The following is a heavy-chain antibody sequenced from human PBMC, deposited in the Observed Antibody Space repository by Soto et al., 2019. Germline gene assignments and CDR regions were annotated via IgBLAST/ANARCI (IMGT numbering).Heavy chain of an antibody. CDR3: ARSGDCSSSRCNVGWFDP. Sequence: QVQLQESGPGLVKPSGTLSLTCAASGASVSTHYWWSWVRQSPGKGLEWIGETHHSGSTHYNPSLNSRVTISVAKSKNDCSLKLTSVTAADTAVYYCARSGDCSSSRCNVGWFDPWGRGTLVTVSS. CDR2: THHSGST. CDR1: GASVSTHYW. J-gene: IGHJ5*02. D-gene: IGHD2-2*01. V-gene: IGHV4-4*02.